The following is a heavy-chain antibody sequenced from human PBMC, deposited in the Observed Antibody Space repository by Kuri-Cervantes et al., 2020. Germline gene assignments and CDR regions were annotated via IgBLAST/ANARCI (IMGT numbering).Heavy chain of an antibody. CDR1: GYTFTVYY. CDR3: ARGPVAGEKEDVFDI. J-gene: IGHJ3*02. CDR2: INPNSGGT. D-gene: IGHD6-19*01. V-gene: IGHV1-2*02. Sequence: ASVKVSCKASGYTFTVYYIHWVRQAPGQGLEWMGWINPNSGGTNYAQKFQGRVTMTRDTSISTAYMEVRRLRSDDTAVYNCARGPVAGEKEDVFDIWGQGTMVTVSS.